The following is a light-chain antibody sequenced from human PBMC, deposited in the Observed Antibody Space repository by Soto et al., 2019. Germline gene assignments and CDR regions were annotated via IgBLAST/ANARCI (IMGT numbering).Light chain of an antibody. CDR2: EAS. Sequence: DLQMTQSPSTLSASVGDRVTITCRASQSVGKWLAWYQQKPGKAPKVLISEASGLERGVPPRFSGSGSGTEFTLTISSLQPDDFATYFCQQYDTYLWTFGQGTTVEIK. V-gene: IGKV1-5*01. J-gene: IGKJ1*01. CDR3: QQYDTYLWT. CDR1: QSVGKW.